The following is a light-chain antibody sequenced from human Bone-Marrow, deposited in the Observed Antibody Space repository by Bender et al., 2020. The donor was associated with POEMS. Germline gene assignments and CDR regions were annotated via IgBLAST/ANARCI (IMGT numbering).Light chain of an antibody. CDR2: EVT. CDR1: GSDVGSYNY. J-gene: IGLJ2*01. Sequence: QSALTQPASVSGSPGQSVTISCTGTGSDVGSYNYVSWYKQHPGEAPKLMIYEVTERPSGVPDRFSGSKSGNAASLTVSGLQAEDEADYYCTSYASSNNLLFGGGTKLTVL. CDR3: TSYASSNNLL. V-gene: IGLV2-8*01.